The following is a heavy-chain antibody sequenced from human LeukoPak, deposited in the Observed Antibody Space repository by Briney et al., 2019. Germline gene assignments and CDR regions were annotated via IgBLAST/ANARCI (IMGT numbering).Heavy chain of an antibody. V-gene: IGHV3-43*02. J-gene: IGHJ4*02. Sequence: GGSLRLSCAASGFTFDDYAMHWVRQAPGKGLEWVSLISGDGGSTYYADSVKGRFTISRDNSKSSLYLQMNSLRTEDNALYYCAKQSSYYYGSGSCYTLWGQGTLVTVSS. CDR2: ISGDGGST. D-gene: IGHD3-10*01. CDR1: GFTFDDYA. CDR3: AKQSSYYYGSGSCYTL.